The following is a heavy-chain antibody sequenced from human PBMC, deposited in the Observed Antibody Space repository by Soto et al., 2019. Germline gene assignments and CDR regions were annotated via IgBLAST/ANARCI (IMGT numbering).Heavy chain of an antibody. CDR2: IIPIFGTA. D-gene: IGHD4-17*01. J-gene: IGHJ5*02. V-gene: IGHV1-69*06. CDR1: GGTFSSYA. CDR3: ARRATYGGNSLGWFDP. Sequence: GASVKVSCKASGGTFSSYAISWVRQAPGQGLEWMGGIIPIFGTANYAQKFQGRVTITADKSTSTAYMELSSLRSEDTAVYYCARRATYGGNSLGWFDPWGQGTLVMVSS.